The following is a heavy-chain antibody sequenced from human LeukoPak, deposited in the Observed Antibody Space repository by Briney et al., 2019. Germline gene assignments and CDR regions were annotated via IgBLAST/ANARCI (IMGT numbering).Heavy chain of an antibody. Sequence: GGSLRRSCAASGFTFSSYGMSWVRQAPGKGLEWVSAINGSGGSTYYADSVKGRFTISRDKSKNNLDLQMTRLRDEDTAVYYCRKRLDSSGYYYAPDYWGQGTLVTVSS. D-gene: IGHD3-22*01. V-gene: IGHV3-23*01. J-gene: IGHJ4*02. CDR3: RKRLDSSGYYYAPDY. CDR2: INGSGGST. CDR1: GFTFSSYG.